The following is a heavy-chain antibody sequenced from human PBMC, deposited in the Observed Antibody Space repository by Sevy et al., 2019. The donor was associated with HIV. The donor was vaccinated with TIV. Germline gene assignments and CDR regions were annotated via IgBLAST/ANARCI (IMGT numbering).Heavy chain of an antibody. CDR3: AKKQGGSYNYYGMDV. CDR2: ISFDGSDK. Sequence: GGSLRLSCAASGFIFSTYGIHWVRQAPGKGLEWVTVISFDGSDKYCADSVRGRFTISRDNSKNTLYLQMNSLRVEDTAIYYCAKKQGGSYNYYGMDVWGQGTTVTVSS. CDR1: GFIFSTYG. V-gene: IGHV3-30*18. D-gene: IGHD3-10*01. J-gene: IGHJ6*02.